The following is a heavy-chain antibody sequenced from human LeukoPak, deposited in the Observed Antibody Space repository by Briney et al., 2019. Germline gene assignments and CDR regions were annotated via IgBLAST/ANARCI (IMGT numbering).Heavy chain of an antibody. D-gene: IGHD4-11*01. CDR1: GFTFSTYA. Sequence: PGGSLRLSCAASGFTFSTYAMHWVRQAPGTGLEWVAFISYDGSSEYYADSVKGRFTISRDISMNTLYLQMNSLRAEDTAVYYCARDNYGYSNYGGFDYWGQGTLVTVSS. V-gene: IGHV3-30*01. J-gene: IGHJ4*02. CDR2: ISYDGSSE. CDR3: ARDNYGYSNYGGFDY.